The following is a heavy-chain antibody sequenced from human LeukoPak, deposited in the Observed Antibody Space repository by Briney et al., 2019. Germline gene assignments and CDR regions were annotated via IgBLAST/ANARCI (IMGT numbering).Heavy chain of an antibody. D-gene: IGHD3-9*01. CDR2: MNPNSGNN. V-gene: IGHV1-8*01. CDR1: GFTFLSYD. J-gene: IGHJ6*02. CDR3: ARGVLPEEMVRYFDWLLPPAPNYYGMDV. Sequence: GASVKVSCKASGFTFLSYDINWVRQATGQGPAWMGWMNPNSGNNGYAQKFQDRVTMTRNTSISTAYMELSSLRSEDTAVYYCARGVLPEEMVRYFDWLLPPAPNYYGMDVWGQGTTVTVSS.